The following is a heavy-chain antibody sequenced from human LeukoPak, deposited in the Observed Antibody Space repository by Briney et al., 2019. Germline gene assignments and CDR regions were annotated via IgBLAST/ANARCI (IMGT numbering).Heavy chain of an antibody. J-gene: IGHJ5*02. CDR3: IVFGDSNH. Sequence: GGSLRLPCAASGFTFSSYSMNWVRQAPGKGLEWVSSISSSSSYIYYADSVKGRFTISRDTSKNTLYLQINSLRVEDTAVYYCIVFGDSNHWGQGTLVTVSS. CDR1: GFTFSSYS. D-gene: IGHD4-17*01. V-gene: IGHV3-21*04. CDR2: ISSSSSYI.